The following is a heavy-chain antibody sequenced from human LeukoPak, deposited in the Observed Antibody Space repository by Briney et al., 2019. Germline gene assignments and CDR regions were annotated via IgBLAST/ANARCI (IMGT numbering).Heavy chain of an antibody. CDR2: MSRGSRYI. J-gene: IGHJ4*02. D-gene: IGHD2-15*01. V-gene: IGHV3-21*01. CDR3: ARDRPTGASRLFVVQ. CDR1: GFTFSSYS. Sequence: GGSLRLSCAASGFTFSSYSMTWVRQAPGKGREWVSSMSRGSRYIYYADSVRGRFTISRDNAKNSLYLLMNSLRAEDTAVYYCARDRPTGASRLFVVQWGQGTLVTVSS.